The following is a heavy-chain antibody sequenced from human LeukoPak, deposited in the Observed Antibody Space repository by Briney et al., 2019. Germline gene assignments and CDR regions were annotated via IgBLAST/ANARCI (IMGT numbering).Heavy chain of an antibody. CDR3: AKSVTSAVVFDY. V-gene: IGHV3-53*01. J-gene: IGHJ4*02. CDR2: LYRSGST. CDR1: GFTVSSNY. Sequence: GGSLRLSCAASGFTVSSNYMTWVRQAPGKGLEWVSILYRSGSTYYADSVKGRFTISGDISKNTLYLQMNSLRAEDTAIYYCAKSVTSAVVFDYWGRGTLVTVSS.